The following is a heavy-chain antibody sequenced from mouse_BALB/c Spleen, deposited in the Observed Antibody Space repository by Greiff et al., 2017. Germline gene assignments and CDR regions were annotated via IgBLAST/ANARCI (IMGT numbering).Heavy chain of an antibody. Sequence: VKLQESGAELVKPGASVKLSCKASGYTFTSYYMYWVKQRPGQGLEWIGEINPSNGGTNFNEKFKSKATLTVDKSSSTAYMQLSSLTSEDSAVYYCTRLDRSYAMDYWGQGTSVTVSS. V-gene: IGHV1S81*02. CDR3: TRLDRSYAMDY. D-gene: IGHD2-14*01. J-gene: IGHJ4*01. CDR2: INPSNGGT. CDR1: GYTFTSYY.